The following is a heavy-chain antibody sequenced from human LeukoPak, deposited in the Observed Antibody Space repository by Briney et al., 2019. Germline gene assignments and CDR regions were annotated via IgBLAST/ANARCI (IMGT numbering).Heavy chain of an antibody. CDR1: GFTFSNYA. Sequence: PGGSLRLSCAASGFTFSNYAMSWVRQVPGKGLEWVSTIIGSGGSAYYADSVNGRFTISRDNSKNTVYLQMNSLGAEDTSVYYCARGQRGYLYYMDVWGKGTTVTISS. CDR2: IIGSGGSA. D-gene: IGHD1-1*01. CDR3: ARGQRGYLYYMDV. J-gene: IGHJ6*03. V-gene: IGHV3-23*01.